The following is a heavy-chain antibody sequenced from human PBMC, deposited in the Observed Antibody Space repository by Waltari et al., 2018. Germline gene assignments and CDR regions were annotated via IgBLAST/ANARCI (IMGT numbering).Heavy chain of an antibody. CDR2: IDGDGCVT. V-gene: IGHV3-74*03. CDR1: GFTFRSYW. J-gene: IGHJ4*02. Sequence: EEQIVETGGGLVQPGDSLRVSCTVSGFTFRSYWMHWVRQGPGKGLEWVSRIDGDGCVTKYADFVRGRFTISRYNAKDTVYLQMNNRRVEDTAVYYCARVIISRAGKGIDYWGQGTLVTISS. CDR3: ARVIISRAGKGIDY. D-gene: IGHD6-13*01.